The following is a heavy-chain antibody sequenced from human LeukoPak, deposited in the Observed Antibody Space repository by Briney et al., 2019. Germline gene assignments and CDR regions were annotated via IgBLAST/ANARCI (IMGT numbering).Heavy chain of an antibody. CDR1: GGSISSISYC. CDR3: ARQLRVGEYLFDY. J-gene: IGHJ4*02. CDR2: INGSGSN. Sequence: SETLSLTCTASGGSISSISYCWGWLRHPPGKGLEWIGSINGSGSNYYNPSLQRRATLSVDTSNRQFSLNLNSVTAAATADYYCARQLRVGEYLFDYWGQGTQVTVSS. D-gene: IGHD3-10*01. V-gene: IGHV4-39*01.